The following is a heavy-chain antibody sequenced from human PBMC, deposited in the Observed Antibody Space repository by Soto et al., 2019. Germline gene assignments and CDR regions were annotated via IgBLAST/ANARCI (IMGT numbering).Heavy chain of an antibody. CDR2: IYPGDSDT. CDR3: AGIFGWSGNQRFIFSFPARGSSDP. D-gene: IGHD3-3*01. V-gene: IGHV5-51*01. J-gene: IGHJ5*02. Sequence: PGESLKISCKGSGYSFTSYWIGWVRQMPGKGLEWMGIIYPGDSDTRYSPSFQGQVTISADKSISTAYLQWSSLKASDTAIYYCAGIFGWSGNQRFIFSFPARGSSDP. CDR1: GYSFTSYW.